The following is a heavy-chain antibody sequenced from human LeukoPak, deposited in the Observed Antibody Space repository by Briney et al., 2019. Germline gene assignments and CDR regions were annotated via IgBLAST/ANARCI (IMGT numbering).Heavy chain of an antibody. CDR2: ITSGSSHI. V-gene: IGHV3-21*01. CDR1: GFTVSSNY. Sequence: GGSLRLSCAASGFTVSSNYMNWVRQTPGQGLEWVSSITSGSSHIYYADSVKGRFTISRDNAKSSLYLQMNSLRTEDTAVYYCARDPYSGSYWADYYYYMDVWGKGTTVTISS. J-gene: IGHJ6*03. D-gene: IGHD1-26*01. CDR3: ARDPYSGSYWADYYYYMDV.